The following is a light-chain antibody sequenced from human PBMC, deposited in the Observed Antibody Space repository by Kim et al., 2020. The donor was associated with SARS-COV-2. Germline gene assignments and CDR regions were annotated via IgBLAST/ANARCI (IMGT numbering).Light chain of an antibody. CDR3: CSYTGSTTHVL. Sequence: QSALTQPASISGSPGQSITISCTGSSSDVGTYNLVSWYQQSPGKAPKLIIYEGTERPSGVSNRFSGSRSANTASLTISGLQAEDEADYYCCSYTGSTTHVLFGGGTKLTVL. CDR1: SSDVGTYNL. J-gene: IGLJ2*01. CDR2: EGT. V-gene: IGLV2-23*01.